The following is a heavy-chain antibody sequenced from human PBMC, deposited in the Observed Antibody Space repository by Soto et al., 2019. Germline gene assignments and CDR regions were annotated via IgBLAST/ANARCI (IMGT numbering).Heavy chain of an antibody. CDR1: GYTFTSYG. J-gene: IGHJ5*02. CDR2: ISAYNGNT. D-gene: IGHD3-3*01. Sequence: ASVKVSCKASGYTFTSYGISWVRQAPGQGLEWMGWISAYNGNTNYAQKLQGRVTMTTDTSTGTAYMELRSLRSDDTAVYYCARVGVDFWSGLQNWFDPWGQGTLVTVSS. V-gene: IGHV1-18*01. CDR3: ARVGVDFWSGLQNWFDP.